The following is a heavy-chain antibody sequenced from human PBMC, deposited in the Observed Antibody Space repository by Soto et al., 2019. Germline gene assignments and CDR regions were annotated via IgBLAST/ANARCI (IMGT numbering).Heavy chain of an antibody. CDR1: SSG. Sequence: SSGVHGISQNPGKGLVWVAGVKSDGTTATYADSVRGRFNISRDNAKNTLYLQMNSLSAEDTAVYYCASLFASTYCPRRFDFWGQGTHVSVPS. D-gene: IGHD1-26*01. CDR2: VKSDGTTA. V-gene: IGHV3-74*01. CDR3: ASLFASTYCPRRFDF. J-gene: IGHJ4*02.